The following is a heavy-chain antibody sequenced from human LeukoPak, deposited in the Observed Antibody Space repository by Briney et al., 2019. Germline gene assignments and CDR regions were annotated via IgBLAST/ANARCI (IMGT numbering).Heavy chain of an antibody. CDR2: IYYTGVT. V-gene: IGHV4-39*07. CDR3: ARGHLSATRNYYHDY. Sequence: PSETLSLTCSVSGGSISTIIYYWGWIRQPPGKGLEWIGSIYYTGVTYHNPSLKSRVTISLDTSKNKFSLRLSAVTAADTALYYCARGHLSATRNYYHDYWGQGTLVSVSS. CDR1: GGSISTIIYY. J-gene: IGHJ4*02. D-gene: IGHD1/OR15-1a*01.